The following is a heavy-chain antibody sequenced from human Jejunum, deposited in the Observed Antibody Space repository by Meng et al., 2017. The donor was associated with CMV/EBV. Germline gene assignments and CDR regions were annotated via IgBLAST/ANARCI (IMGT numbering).Heavy chain of an antibody. CDR1: GFTFSSYV. V-gene: IGHV3-64*01. D-gene: IGHD5-12*01. CDR3: VRVRGYGSDY. CDR2: ISSNGGST. J-gene: IGHJ4*02. Sequence: SGGGLFQTGCSRRLSCAASGFTFSSYVMHWVHQAPGKGLEYVSGISSNGGSTYYANSVKDRFIISRDNSKNIVYLQMGSLRAEDMAVYYCVRVRGYGSDYWGQGTLVTVSS.